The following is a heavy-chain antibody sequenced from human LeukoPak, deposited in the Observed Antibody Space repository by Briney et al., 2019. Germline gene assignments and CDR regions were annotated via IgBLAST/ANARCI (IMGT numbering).Heavy chain of an antibody. Sequence: SETLSLTCAVSGGSISSSNWWSWVRQPPGKGLEWIGEIYHSGSTNYNLSLKSRVTISVDTSKNQFSLKLSSVTAADTAVYYCARGFISIAAAVHYGMDVWGQGTTVTVSS. CDR3: ARGFISIAAAVHYGMDV. CDR2: IYHSGST. D-gene: IGHD6-13*01. V-gene: IGHV4-4*02. J-gene: IGHJ6*02. CDR1: GGSISSSNW.